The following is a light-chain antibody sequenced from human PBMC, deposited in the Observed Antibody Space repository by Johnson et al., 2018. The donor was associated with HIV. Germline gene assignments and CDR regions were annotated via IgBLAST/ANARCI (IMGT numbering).Light chain of an antibody. CDR1: SSNIGINY. J-gene: IGLJ1*01. CDR3: GTWDSSLNAYV. V-gene: IGLV1-51*01. CDR2: DNN. Sequence: QSVLTQPPSASGTPGQRVTISCSVSSSNIGINYISWYQQLPGTAPKILIYDNNKRHSGIPDRFSGSKSGTSATLGITGLQTGDEAYYYCGTWDSSLNAYVFGAATKVAVL.